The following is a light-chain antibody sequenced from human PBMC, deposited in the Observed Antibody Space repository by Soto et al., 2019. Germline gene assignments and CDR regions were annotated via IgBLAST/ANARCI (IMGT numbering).Light chain of an antibody. CDR1: SSDVGGYNF. J-gene: IGLJ1*01. Sequence: QSVLTQPASVSGSPRQSITISCTGTSSDVGGYNFVSWYQQHPGKAPKLMISEVSNRPSGVSNRFSGSKSGNTASLTISGLQAEDEADYFCSSYSSSSTLWVFGTGTKVTVL. CDR3: SSYSSSSTLWV. CDR2: EVS. V-gene: IGLV2-14*01.